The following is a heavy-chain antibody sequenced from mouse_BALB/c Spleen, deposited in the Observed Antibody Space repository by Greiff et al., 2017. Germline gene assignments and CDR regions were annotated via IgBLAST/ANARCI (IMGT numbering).Heavy chain of an antibody. Sequence: EVQLVESGGGLVKPGGSLKLSCAASGFTFSDYYMYWVRQTPEKRLEWVATISDGGSYTYYPDSAKGRFTISRDNAKNNLYLQMSSLKSEDTTMYYCARGSVVATGYFDKSGQDTTRSESS. V-gene: IGHV5-4*02. J-gene: IGHJ2*01. CDR3: ARGSVVATGYFDK. CDR2: ISDGGSYT. CDR1: GFTFSDYY. D-gene: IGHD1-1*01.